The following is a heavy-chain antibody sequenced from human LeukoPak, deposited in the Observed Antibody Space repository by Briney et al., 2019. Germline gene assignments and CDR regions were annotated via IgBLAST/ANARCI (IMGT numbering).Heavy chain of an antibody. CDR2: IYISGTT. D-gene: IGHD5-12*01. J-gene: IGHJ4*02. CDR3: ARTGGYDYHIDY. CDR1: GVSISSYY. Sequence: KTSETLSLTCSVSGVSISSYYWSWVRQTAGKGLEWIGRIYISGTTNYNPSLNSRVTMSIDTSKNQFSLKLTSVTAADTGVYYCARTGGYDYHIDYWGQGTQVTVSS. V-gene: IGHV4-4*07.